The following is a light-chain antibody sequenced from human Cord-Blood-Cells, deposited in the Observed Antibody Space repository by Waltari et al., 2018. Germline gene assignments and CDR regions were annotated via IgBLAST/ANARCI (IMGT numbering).Light chain of an antibody. J-gene: IGKJ4*01. CDR3: MQALQTLLT. Sequence: IVMTQSPLSLPVTPGEPASISCRPRQSLLHSNGYNYLDWYLQKPGQSPQLLIYLGSNRASGVPDRFSGSGSGTDFTLKISRVEAEDVGVYYCMQALQTLLTFGGGTKVEIK. CDR1: QSLLHSNGYNY. V-gene: IGKV2-28*01. CDR2: LGS.